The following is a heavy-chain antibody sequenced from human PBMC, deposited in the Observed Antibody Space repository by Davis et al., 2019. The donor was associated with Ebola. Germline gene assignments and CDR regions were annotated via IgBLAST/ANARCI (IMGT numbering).Heavy chain of an antibody. CDR3: ARLIGQQLVSYFDY. J-gene: IGHJ4*02. CDR1: GGSFSGYY. V-gene: IGHV4-34*01. CDR2: INHSGST. Sequence: PSETLSLTRAVYGGSFSGYYWSWIRQPPGKGLEWIGEINHSGSTYYNPSLKSRVTISVDTSKNQFSLKLSSVTAADTAVYYCARLIGQQLVSYFDYWGQGTLVTVSS. D-gene: IGHD6-13*01.